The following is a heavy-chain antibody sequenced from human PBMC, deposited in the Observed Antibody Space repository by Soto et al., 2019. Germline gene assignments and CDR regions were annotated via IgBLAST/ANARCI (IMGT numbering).Heavy chain of an antibody. CDR2: IVAGSGKT. CDR3: AADSGWPY. Sequence: SVKVSCKASGFTSTTSAVQWVLQARGQRPGWIGWIVAGSGKTNYAQKFQERVIITRDMSTSTAYVELSSLRSEDTAVYYCAADSGWPYWGQGTLVTVSS. CDR1: GFTSTTSA. D-gene: IGHD6-19*01. J-gene: IGHJ4*02. V-gene: IGHV1-58*01.